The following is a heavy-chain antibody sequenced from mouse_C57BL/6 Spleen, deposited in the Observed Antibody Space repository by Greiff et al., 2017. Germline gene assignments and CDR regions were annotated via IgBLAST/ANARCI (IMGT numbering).Heavy chain of an antibody. D-gene: IGHD2-4*01. J-gene: IGHJ2*01. CDR1: GYAFSTYW. CDR2: IYPGDGDT. CDR3: ASIYYDYEDY. Sequence: VQRVESGAELAKPGASVKISCKASGYAFSTYWMNWVKQRPGKGLEWIGQIYPGDGDTNYNGKFKGKATLTADKSSSTAYMQLSSLTSEDSAVYFCASIYYDYEDYWGQGTTLTVSS. V-gene: IGHV1-80*01.